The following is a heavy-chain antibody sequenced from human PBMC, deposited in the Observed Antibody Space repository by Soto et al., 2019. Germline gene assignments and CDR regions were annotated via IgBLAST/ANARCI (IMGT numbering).Heavy chain of an antibody. V-gene: IGHV1-69*13. D-gene: IGHD3-3*01. CDR1: GGTFSSYA. CDR3: ARDRTAQRIMIFGVVTPYYYYGMDV. Sequence: SVKVSCKASGGTFSSYAISWVRQAPGQGLEWMGGIIPIFGTANYAQKFQGRVTITADESTSTAYMELGSLRSEGTAVYYCARDRTAQRIMIFGVVTPYYYYGMDVWGQETTVTV. J-gene: IGHJ6*02. CDR2: IIPIFGTA.